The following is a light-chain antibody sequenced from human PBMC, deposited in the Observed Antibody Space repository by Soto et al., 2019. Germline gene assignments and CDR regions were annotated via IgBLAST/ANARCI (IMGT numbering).Light chain of an antibody. CDR3: CSYAGSYSYV. J-gene: IGLJ1*01. Sequence: QSVLTQPRSVSGSPGQSVAISCTGTSSDVGGYNYVSWYQQHPGKAPKLIIYDVTKRPSGVPDRFSGSSSGNTASLTISGLQAEDEADYFCCSYAGSYSYVFGNGTKVTVL. V-gene: IGLV2-11*01. CDR2: DVT. CDR1: SSDVGGYNY.